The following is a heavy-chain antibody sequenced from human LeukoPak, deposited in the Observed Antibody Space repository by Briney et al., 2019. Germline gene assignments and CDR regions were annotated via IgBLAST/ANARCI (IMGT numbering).Heavy chain of an antibody. Sequence: GGSLRLSCAASGFTFSSYSMNWVRQAPGKGLEWVSSISSSSSYIYYADSVKGRFTISRDNAKNSLYLQMNSLRAEDTAVYYCARYSSGWYRGDLDYWGQGTLVTVSS. CDR2: ISSSSSYI. J-gene: IGHJ4*02. CDR1: GFTFSSYS. CDR3: ARYSSGWYRGDLDY. D-gene: IGHD6-19*01. V-gene: IGHV3-21*01.